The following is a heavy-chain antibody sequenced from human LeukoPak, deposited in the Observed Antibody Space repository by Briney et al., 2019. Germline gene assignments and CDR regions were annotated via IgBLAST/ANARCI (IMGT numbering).Heavy chain of an antibody. CDR1: GFTFSDYY. J-gene: IGHJ4*02. V-gene: IGHV3-11*05. CDR2: SSSSSSYT. D-gene: IGHD5-24*01. Sequence: GGSLRLSCAASGFTFSDYYISWIRQAPGWGLEWVSYSSSSSSYTNYVDSVKGRFTISRDNAKKSLYLQVNSLRAEDTAVYYCARAGDGYNLGIWGQGTLVTVSS. CDR3: ARAGDGYNLGI.